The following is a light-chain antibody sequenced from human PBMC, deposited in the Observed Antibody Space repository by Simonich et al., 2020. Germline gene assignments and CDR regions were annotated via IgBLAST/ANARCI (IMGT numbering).Light chain of an antibody. Sequence: DIVMTQSPDSLAVSLGERATINCKSSQSVLYISNHKNYLPWYQQKPGQPPKLLIYWAATRESGVPDRFSGSGSGTDFTLTSSSLQAEDVAVYYCQQYYSTPSITFGQGTRLEIK. CDR3: QQYYSTPSIT. V-gene: IGKV4-1*01. J-gene: IGKJ5*01. CDR2: WAA. CDR1: QSVLYISNHKNY.